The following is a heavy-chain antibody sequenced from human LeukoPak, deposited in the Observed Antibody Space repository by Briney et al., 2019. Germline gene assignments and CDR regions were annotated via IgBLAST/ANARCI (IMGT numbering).Heavy chain of an antibody. V-gene: IGHV3-48*03. CDR1: GFTFKTYE. CDR2: IRRGGTDT. Sequence: GGSLRLSCAAFGFTFKTYEMNWVRQAPGKGLEWVSYIRRGGTDTYYADSVKGRFTISRDNAKNSLYLQMNSLRAEDTAVYYCVRDREDGYYYYGMDVWGHGTTVTVSS. J-gene: IGHJ6*02. CDR3: VRDREDGYYYYGMDV. D-gene: IGHD5-24*01.